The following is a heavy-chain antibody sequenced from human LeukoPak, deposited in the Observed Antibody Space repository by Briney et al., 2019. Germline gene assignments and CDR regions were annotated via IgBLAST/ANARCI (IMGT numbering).Heavy chain of an antibody. J-gene: IGHJ4*02. V-gene: IGHV3-30*03. CDR3: ARVIMRNDVALDY. D-gene: IGHD1-1*01. Sequence: PGGSLRLSCAASGFTFSSYGMHWVRQAPGNGLEWVAGISYDGSSQKYADSVKGRFTISRDNSKSTLSLQINSLRTEDTAVYYCARVIMRNDVALDYWGQGTLVTVSS. CDR1: GFTFSSYG. CDR2: ISYDGSSQ.